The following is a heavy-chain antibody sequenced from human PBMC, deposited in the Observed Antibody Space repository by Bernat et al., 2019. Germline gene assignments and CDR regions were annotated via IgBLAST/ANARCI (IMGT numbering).Heavy chain of an antibody. CDR3: VRDRGYSYGHNFDY. V-gene: IGHV3-30*01. J-gene: IGHJ4*02. CDR2: ILSDGSNK. Sequence: QVQLVESGGGVVQPGRSLRLSCAASGFTFSTYTIHWVRQAPGKGLEWVALILSDGSNKYYADSVRGRFTISRDNSKNTLYLQMDSLRAEDTAVYYCVRDRGYSYGHNFDYWGQGTLVTVSS. D-gene: IGHD5-18*01. CDR1: GFTFSTYT.